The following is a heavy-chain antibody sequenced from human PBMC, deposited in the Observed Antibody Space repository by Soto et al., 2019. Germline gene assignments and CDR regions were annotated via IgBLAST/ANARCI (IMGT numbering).Heavy chain of an antibody. Sequence: SVKVSCKASGGTFSSYAISWVRQAPGQGLEWMGGIIPIFGTANYAQKFQGRVTITADKSTSTAYMELSRLRSEDTAVYYCARDKGYSSSWYEPFDYWGQGTMVTVSP. CDR3: ARDKGYSSSWYEPFDY. V-gene: IGHV1-69*06. J-gene: IGHJ4*02. CDR2: IIPIFGTA. D-gene: IGHD6-13*01. CDR1: GGTFSSYA.